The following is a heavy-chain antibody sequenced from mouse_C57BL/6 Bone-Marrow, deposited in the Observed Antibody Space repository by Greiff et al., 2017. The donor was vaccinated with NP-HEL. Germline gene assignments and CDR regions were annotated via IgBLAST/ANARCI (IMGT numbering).Heavy chain of an antibody. CDR3: AKNRGWLLYYFDY. D-gene: IGHD2-3*01. J-gene: IGHJ2*01. CDR1: GFSLTSYG. V-gene: IGHV2-5*01. CDR2: IWRGGST. Sequence: VQLVESGPGLVQPSQSLSITCTVSGFSLTSYGVHWVRQSPGKGLEWLGVIWRGGSTDYNAAFMSRLSITKDNSKSQVFFKMNSLQADDTAIYYCAKNRGWLLYYFDYWGQGTTLTVSS.